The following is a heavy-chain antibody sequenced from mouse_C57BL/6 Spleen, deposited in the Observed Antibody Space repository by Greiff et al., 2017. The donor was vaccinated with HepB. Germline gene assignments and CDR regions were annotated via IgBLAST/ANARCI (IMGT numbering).Heavy chain of an antibody. CDR3: AIGIYYDYLFAY. D-gene: IGHD2-4*01. CDR1: GYTFTSYW. CDR2: IHPSDSDT. V-gene: IGHV1-74*01. Sequence: QVQLQQPGAELVKPGASVKVSCKASGYTFTSYWMHWVKQRPGQGLEWIGRIHPSDSDTNYNQKFKGKATLTVDKSSSTAYMQLSSLTSKDSAVYYCAIGIYYDYLFAYWGQGTLVTVSA. J-gene: IGHJ3*01.